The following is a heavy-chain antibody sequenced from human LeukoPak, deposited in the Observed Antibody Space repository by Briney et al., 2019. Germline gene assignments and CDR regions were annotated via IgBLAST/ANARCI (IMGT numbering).Heavy chain of an antibody. D-gene: IGHD3-9*01. Sequence: GGSLRLSCATSKFTFSTSAMSWVRQAPGKGLEWVSAISGSGANTYYVDSVKGRFTVSRDNSKNTLYLEMSSLRSDDTAVYYCAKESQTYYDIMTGYPNYYFDYWGQGTLVTVSS. CDR3: AKESQTYYDIMTGYPNYYFDY. J-gene: IGHJ4*02. CDR2: ISGSGANT. V-gene: IGHV3-23*01. CDR1: KFTFSTSA.